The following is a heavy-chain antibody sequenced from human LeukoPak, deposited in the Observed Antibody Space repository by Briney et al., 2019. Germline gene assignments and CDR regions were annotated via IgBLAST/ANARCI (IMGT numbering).Heavy chain of an antibody. V-gene: IGHV5-51*01. D-gene: IGHD6-19*01. CDR3: ARQGIAVALTWAFDY. J-gene: IGHJ4*02. CDR2: IYPGDSDT. Sequence: GESLKISCKGSGYTFINYWIGWVRQMPGKGLEWMGIIYPGDSDTRYSPSFQGQVTISADKSISTAYLQWSSLKASDTAMYYCARQGIAVALTWAFDYWGQGTLVTVSS. CDR1: GYTFINYW.